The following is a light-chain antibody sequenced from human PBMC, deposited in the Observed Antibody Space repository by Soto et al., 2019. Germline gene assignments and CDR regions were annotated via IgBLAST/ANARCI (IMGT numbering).Light chain of an antibody. CDR3: QQYNDWPLT. CDR2: GAS. V-gene: IGKV3-15*01. Sequence: KVMTQSPATLSVSPGERATLSCRASQSFNSNLAWYQQKPGQAPRLLLYGASTRAIGIPARFSGSASGTEFTLTISSLQSEDSAVYYCQQYNDWPLTFGGGTKVEI. J-gene: IGKJ4*01. CDR1: QSFNSN.